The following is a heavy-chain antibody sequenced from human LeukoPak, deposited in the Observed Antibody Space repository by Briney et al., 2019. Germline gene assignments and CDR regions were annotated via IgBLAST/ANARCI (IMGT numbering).Heavy chain of an antibody. CDR3: ARDGSDSTGYYYAL. CDR2: IKQDGSEK. CDR1: GFTLSSYW. D-gene: IGHD3-22*01. J-gene: IGHJ4*02. V-gene: IGHV3-7*01. Sequence: PGGSLRLSCAASGFTLSSYWMSWVRQAPGKGLEWVANIKQDGSEKYYVDSVKGRFTISRDNAKNSLYLQMNSLRAEDTAVYYCARDGSDSTGYYYALWGQGTLVTVSS.